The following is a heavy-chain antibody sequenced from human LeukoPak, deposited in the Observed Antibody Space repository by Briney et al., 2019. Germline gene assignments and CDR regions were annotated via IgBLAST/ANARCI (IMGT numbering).Heavy chain of an antibody. CDR1: GYTFTSYA. CDR3: ASERTRTGTTINWFDP. D-gene: IGHD1-14*01. J-gene: IGHJ5*02. V-gene: IGHV1-69*13. CDR2: IIPIFGTA. Sequence: SVKVSCKASGYTFTSYAISWVRQAPGQGLEWMGGIIPIFGTANYAQKFQGRVTITADESTSTAYMELSSLRSEDTAVYYCASERTRTGTTINWFDPWGQGTLVTVSS.